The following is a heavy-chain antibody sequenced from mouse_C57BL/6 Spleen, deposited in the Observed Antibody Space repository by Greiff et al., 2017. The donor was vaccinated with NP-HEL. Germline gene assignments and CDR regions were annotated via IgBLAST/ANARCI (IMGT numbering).Heavy chain of an antibody. D-gene: IGHD1-1*01. CDR1: GYAFSSSW. CDR3: ASPYYGSSNWYFDV. V-gene: IGHV1-82*01. CDR2: IYPGDGDT. Sequence: QVHVKQSGPELVKPGASVKISCKASGYAFSSSWMNWVKQRPGKGLEWIGRIYPGDGDTNYNGKFKGKATLTADKSSSTAYMQLSSLTSEDSAVYYCASPYYGSSNWYFDVWGTGTTVTVSS. J-gene: IGHJ1*03.